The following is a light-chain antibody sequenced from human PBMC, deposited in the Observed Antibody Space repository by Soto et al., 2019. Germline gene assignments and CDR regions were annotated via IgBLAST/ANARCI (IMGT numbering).Light chain of an antibody. CDR2: LGS. V-gene: IGKV2-28*01. Sequence: DIVMTQSPLSLPVTPGEPASISCRSSQSLLHSNGYNCLDWYLQKPGQSPQLLIYLGSNRASGVPDRFSGSGSGTDFTLKISRVEAEDVGVYFCMQGLQTPYPFGQGTKLEIK. CDR3: MQGLQTPYP. J-gene: IGKJ2*01. CDR1: QSLLHSNGYNC.